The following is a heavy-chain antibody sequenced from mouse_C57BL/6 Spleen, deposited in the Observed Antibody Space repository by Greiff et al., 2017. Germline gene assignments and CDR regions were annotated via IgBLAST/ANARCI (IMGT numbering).Heavy chain of an antibody. CDR2: INPSTGGT. V-gene: IGHV1-42*01. CDR3: ARSPLYYGNYEGSMDY. D-gene: IGHD2-1*01. J-gene: IGHJ4*01. Sequence: VQLKPSGPELVKPGASVKISCKASGYSFTGYYMNWVKQSPEKSLEWIGEINPSTGGTTYNQKFKAKDTLTVDQSSSTAYMQLKSLTSEDSAVYYGARSPLYYGNYEGSMDYWGQGTSVTVSS. CDR1: GYSFTGYY.